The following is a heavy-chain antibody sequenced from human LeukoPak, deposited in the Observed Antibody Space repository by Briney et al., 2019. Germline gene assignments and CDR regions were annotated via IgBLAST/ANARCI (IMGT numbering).Heavy chain of an antibody. J-gene: IGHJ6*03. CDR3: ARTMRSHYYDSSGLPGDYYYMDV. CDR2: VLYDGETK. CDR1: GFIFSNYA. V-gene: IGHV3-30*04. D-gene: IGHD3-22*01. Sequence: PGGSLRLSCAASGFIFSNYALHWVRQAPGKGLEWVAVVLYDGETKYYADSVKGRFTISRDNAKNTLYLQMNSLRAEDTAVYYCARTMRSHYYDSSGLPGDYYYMDVWGKGTTVTVSS.